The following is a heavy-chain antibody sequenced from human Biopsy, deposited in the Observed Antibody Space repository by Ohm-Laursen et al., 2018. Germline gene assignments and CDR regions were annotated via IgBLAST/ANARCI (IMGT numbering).Heavy chain of an antibody. V-gene: IGHV3-21*04. CDR2: ISRSTSHI. D-gene: IGHD3-10*01. CDR1: GFSLTNYT. J-gene: IGHJ6*02. CDR3: AKVRKGFGESGSQYNSDMDV. Sequence: SLRLSCAASGFSLTNYTINWVRQAPGKGLEWVLSISRSTSHILYAETLKGRFTSSRDNAKNSVYLQMNSLRAEDTAFYYCAKVRKGFGESGSQYNSDMDVWGQGTTVTVSS.